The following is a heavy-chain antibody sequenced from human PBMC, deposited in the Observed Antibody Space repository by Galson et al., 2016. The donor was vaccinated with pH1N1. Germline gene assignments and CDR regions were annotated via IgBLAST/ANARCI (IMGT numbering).Heavy chain of an antibody. D-gene: IGHD6-6*01. CDR2: INPVFGTT. J-gene: IGHJ3*01. CDR1: GATFNSYG. Sequence: SVKVSCKASGATFNSYGIHWVRQAPGKGLEWMGDINPVFGTTNYAQRFQDRVTITLHDMELSGPRSEDTAIYYGAPFSSSSSWRSLDVWGQGTTVTVSS. V-gene: IGHV1-69*13. CDR3: APFSSSSSWRSLDV.